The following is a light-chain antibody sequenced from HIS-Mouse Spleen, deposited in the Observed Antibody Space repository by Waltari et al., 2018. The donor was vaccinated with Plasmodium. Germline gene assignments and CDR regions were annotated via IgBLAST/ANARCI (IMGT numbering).Light chain of an antibody. CDR3: EQYNNWSFT. V-gene: IGKV3-15*01. J-gene: IGKJ3*01. CDR1: QSVSSN. Sequence: EIVMTQSPATLSVSPGERATFPCRDSQSVSSNLTWYQQNPGQAPRLLIYGASTRATGIQARFSGSGSGTEFTLTVRSLQSEDFAVYYCEQYNNWSFTFGPGTKVDIK. CDR2: GAS.